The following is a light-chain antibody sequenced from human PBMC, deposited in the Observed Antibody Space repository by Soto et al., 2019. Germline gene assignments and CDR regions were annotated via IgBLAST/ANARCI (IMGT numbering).Light chain of an antibody. CDR3: QQYGNFYS. V-gene: IGKV1-5*01. Sequence: DIQMTQSPSTLSASVGDRVTITCRASQSISIWLAWYQQKPGKAPKLLIYDASSLETGVPSRFSGSGSGTEFTLTITSLQPDDFATYYCQQYGNFYSFGQGTKLEIK. CDR1: QSISIW. CDR2: DAS. J-gene: IGKJ2*01.